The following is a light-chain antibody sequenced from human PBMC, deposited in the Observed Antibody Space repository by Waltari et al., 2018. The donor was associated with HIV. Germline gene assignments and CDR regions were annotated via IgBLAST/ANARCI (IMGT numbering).Light chain of an antibody. CDR1: SSNIGSNI. J-gene: IGLJ3*02. V-gene: IGLV1-44*01. CDR2: SND. Sequence: QSVLTQPPSVSGTPGQNVTIPCSGSSSNIGSNIVNWYQQLPGAAPKLLIYSNDQRPSGVPDRFSGSKSGTSASLAISGLQSVDEADYYCAAWDDSLNGMFGGGTRLTVL. CDR3: AAWDDSLNGM.